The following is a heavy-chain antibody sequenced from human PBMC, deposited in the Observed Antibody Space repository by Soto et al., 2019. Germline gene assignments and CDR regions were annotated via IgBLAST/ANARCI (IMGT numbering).Heavy chain of an antibody. Sequence: GASVKVSCKASGYTFTSYGISWVRQAPGQGLEWMGWISAYNGNTNYAQKLQGRVTMTTDTSTSTAYMELSSLRSEDTAVYYCASFHCTNGVCDIFDRMDDAFDIWGQGTMVTVSS. CDR1: GYTFTSYG. CDR2: ISAYNGNT. D-gene: IGHD2-8*01. V-gene: IGHV1-18*01. J-gene: IGHJ3*02. CDR3: ASFHCTNGVCDIFDRMDDAFDI.